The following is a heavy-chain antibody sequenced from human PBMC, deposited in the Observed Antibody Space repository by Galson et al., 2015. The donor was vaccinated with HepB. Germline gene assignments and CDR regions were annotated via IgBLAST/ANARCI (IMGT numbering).Heavy chain of an antibody. D-gene: IGHD3-10*01. CDR2: IYNRGRT. V-gene: IGHV4-34*01. CDR3: ARARYYGFGSPGGGY. J-gene: IGHJ4*02. CDR1: GGTFNGYY. Sequence: LSLTCAVHGGTFNGYYWSWIRQPPGEGLEWIGDIYNRGRTNYNPSLKSRVTISIDTSKNQFSLNLTSVTAADTAIYYCARARYYGFGSPGGGYWGQGTLVTVSS.